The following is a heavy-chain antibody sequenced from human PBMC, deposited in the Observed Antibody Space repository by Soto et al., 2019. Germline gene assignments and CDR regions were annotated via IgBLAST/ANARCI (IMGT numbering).Heavy chain of an antibody. CDR1: GGSISSSSYY. J-gene: IGHJ3*02. CDR3: ADEDGYCSGGSCADGSAFDI. CDR2: IYYSGST. Sequence: QLQLQESGPGLVKPSETLSLTCTVSGGSISSSSYYWGWIRQPPGKGLEWIGSIYYSGSTYYNPSLKSRVTISVDTSKNQFSLKLSSVTAADTAVYYCADEDGYCSGGSCADGSAFDIWGQGTMVTVSS. V-gene: IGHV4-39*01. D-gene: IGHD2-15*01.